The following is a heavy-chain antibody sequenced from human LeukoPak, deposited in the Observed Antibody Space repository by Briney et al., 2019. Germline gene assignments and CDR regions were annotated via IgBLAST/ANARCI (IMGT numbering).Heavy chain of an antibody. CDR1: GGTFSSYA. D-gene: IGHD3-9*01. CDR2: IIPIFGTA. Sequence: SVKVSCKASGGTFSSYAISWVRQAPGQGLEWMGRIIPIFGTANYAQKFQGRVTITTDESTSTAYMELSSLRSEDTAVYYCARWYDILTGYYRDWGQGTLVTVSS. CDR3: ARWYDILTGYYRD. V-gene: IGHV1-69*05. J-gene: IGHJ4*02.